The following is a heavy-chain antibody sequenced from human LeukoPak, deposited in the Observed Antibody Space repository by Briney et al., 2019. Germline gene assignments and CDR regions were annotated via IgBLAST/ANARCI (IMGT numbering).Heavy chain of an antibody. Sequence: SETLSLTCTVSGGSISSDNYSWSWIRQPAGKGLEWIGRVYTSGSTNYNPSLKSRVTISVDTSKNQFSLKLSSVTAADTAVYYCARVPVVPAAKGGNYYYYYMDVWGKGTTGTISS. V-gene: IGHV4-61*02. CDR2: VYTSGST. J-gene: IGHJ6*03. CDR3: ARVPVVPAAKGGNYYYYYMDV. CDR1: GGSISSDNYS. D-gene: IGHD2-2*01.